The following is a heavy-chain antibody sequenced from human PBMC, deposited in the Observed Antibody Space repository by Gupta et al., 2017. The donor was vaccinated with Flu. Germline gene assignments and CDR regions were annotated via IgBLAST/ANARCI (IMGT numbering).Heavy chain of an antibody. CDR2: ISGSGGST. CDR3: AKGPWSSTSCYPYYFDY. V-gene: IGHV3-23*01. J-gene: IGHJ4*02. Sequence: GKGLELFSAISGSGGSTYYADSVKGRFTISRDNSKNTLDLQMNSLRAEDTAVYYCAKGPWSSTSCYPYYFDYWGQGTLVTGSS. D-gene: IGHD2-2*01.